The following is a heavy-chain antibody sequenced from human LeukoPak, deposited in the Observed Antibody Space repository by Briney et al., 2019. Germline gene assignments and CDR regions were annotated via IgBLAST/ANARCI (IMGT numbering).Heavy chain of an antibody. D-gene: IGHD6-19*01. CDR1: GGSFSGYH. V-gene: IGHV4-34*01. CDR3: ARAVAVAGTANGFDY. Sequence: SETLSLTCAVYGGSFSGYHWSWIRQPPGKGLEWIGEINHSGSTNYNPSLKSRVTISVDTSKNQFSLKLSSVTAADTAVYYCARAVAVAGTANGFDYWGQGTLVTVSS. J-gene: IGHJ4*02. CDR2: INHSGST.